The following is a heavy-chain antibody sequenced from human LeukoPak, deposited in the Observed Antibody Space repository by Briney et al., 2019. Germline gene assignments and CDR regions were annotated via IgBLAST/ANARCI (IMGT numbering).Heavy chain of an antibody. CDR3: ARLAAAGTGEDY. CDR1: GFTFSIYS. J-gene: IGHJ4*02. V-gene: IGHV3-48*02. D-gene: IGHD6-13*01. Sequence: PGGSLRLSCAASGFTFSIYSMNWVRQAPGKGLEWVSYISSSSSTIHYADSVKGRFTISRDNAKNSLYLQTNSLRDEDTAVYYCARLAAAGTGEDYWGQGTLVTVSS. CDR2: ISSSSSTI.